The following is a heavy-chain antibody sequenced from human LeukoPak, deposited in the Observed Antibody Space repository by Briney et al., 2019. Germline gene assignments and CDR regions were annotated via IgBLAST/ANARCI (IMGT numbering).Heavy chain of an antibody. D-gene: IGHD3-9*01. CDR2: LYDSGAT. V-gene: IGHV3-53*01. CDR1: GFSVSNNY. Sequence: GGSLRLSCAGSGFSVSNNYMTWVRQAPGKGLEWVSSLYDSGATFYADSVKGRFTISRDDSKNTLYLQMNSLRADDTAVYYCVRIQRAGYLSRYWGQGTLVTVAS. J-gene: IGHJ4*02. CDR3: VRIQRAGYLSRY.